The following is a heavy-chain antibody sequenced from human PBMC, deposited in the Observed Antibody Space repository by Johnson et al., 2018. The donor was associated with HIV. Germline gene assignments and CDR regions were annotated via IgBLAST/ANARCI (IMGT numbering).Heavy chain of an antibody. CDR1: GFTFSSYD. Sequence: VQLVESGGGLVQPGGSLRLACAASGFTFSSYDMHWVRQATGKGLEWVSAIGTAGDTYYPGSVKGRFTISRDNSKNTLSLQMNSLRAEDTAVYYCTKMGALGAFDIWGQGTMVTVSS. D-gene: IGHD3-16*01. V-gene: IGHV3-13*01. CDR3: TKMGALGAFDI. J-gene: IGHJ3*02. CDR2: IGTAGDT.